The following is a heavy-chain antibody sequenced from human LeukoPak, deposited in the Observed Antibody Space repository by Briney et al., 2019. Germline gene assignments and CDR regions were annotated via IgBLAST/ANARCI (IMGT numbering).Heavy chain of an antibody. J-gene: IGHJ5*02. D-gene: IGHD3-3*01. CDR3: ARGGYDFWSGLFDP. CDR2: INPNSGGT. V-gene: IGHV1-2*06. CDR1: GYTFSSYA. Sequence: GASVKVACKASGYTFSSYAMHWVRQAPGQRLEWMGRINPNSGGTNYAQKFQGRVTMTRDTSISTAYMELSSLRSEDTAVYYCARGGYDFWSGLFDPWGQGTLVTVSS.